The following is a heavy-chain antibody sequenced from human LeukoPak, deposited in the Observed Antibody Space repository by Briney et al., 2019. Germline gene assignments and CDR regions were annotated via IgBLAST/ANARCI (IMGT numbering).Heavy chain of an antibody. CDR3: ARDMGYYHFGWAYFDY. D-gene: IGHD3-22*01. J-gene: IGHJ4*02. Sequence: PGGSLRLSCAASGFTVSSNYMSWVRQAPGKGLEWVSVIYSGGSTYYADSVKGRFTISRDNSKNTLYLQMNSLRAEDTAVYYCARDMGYYHFGWAYFDYWGQGTLVTVSS. CDR2: IYSGGST. CDR1: GFTVSSNY. V-gene: IGHV3-66*01.